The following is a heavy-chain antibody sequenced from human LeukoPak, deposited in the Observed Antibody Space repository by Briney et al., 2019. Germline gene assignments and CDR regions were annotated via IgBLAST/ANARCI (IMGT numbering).Heavy chain of an antibody. V-gene: IGHV4-38-2*02. CDR1: GGSISSYY. CDR3: ARLVIP. J-gene: IGHJ5*02. D-gene: IGHD3-10*01. Sequence: SETLSLTCTVSGGSISSYYWGWIRQPPGKGLEWLGSVSHSGITYYNSSLNSRVTISVDTSKNQFSLKVNSVTAADTAVYYCARLVIPWGQGILVTVSS. CDR2: VSHSGIT.